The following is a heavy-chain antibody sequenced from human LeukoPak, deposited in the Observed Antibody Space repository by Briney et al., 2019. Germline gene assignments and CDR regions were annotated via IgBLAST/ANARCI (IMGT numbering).Heavy chain of an antibody. CDR2: IYYSGST. Sequence: SETLSLTCTVSGGSISNSSYYWGWIRQPPGKGLEWIGSIYYSGSTYYNPSLKSRVTISVDTSKNQFSLKLSSVTAADTAVYYCASRYCSGGSCYPPNYFDYWGQGTLVTVSS. J-gene: IGHJ4*02. CDR1: GGSISNSSYY. D-gene: IGHD2-15*01. V-gene: IGHV4-39*01. CDR3: ASRYCSGGSCYPPNYFDY.